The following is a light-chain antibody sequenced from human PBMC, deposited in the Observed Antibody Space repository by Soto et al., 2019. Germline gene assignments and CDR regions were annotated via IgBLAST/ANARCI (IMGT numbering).Light chain of an antibody. CDR2: GAS. Sequence: EIVLTQSPGTLSLSPGERATLSCRASQTISGTYLAWYQQKPGQAPRLLIYGASSRAAGIPARFSGSGSGTDFTLTISDVEPEDFAVYYCHQRQSWPRTFGQGTKVDIK. CDR3: HQRQSWPRT. J-gene: IGKJ1*01. CDR1: QTISGTY. V-gene: IGKV3-20*01.